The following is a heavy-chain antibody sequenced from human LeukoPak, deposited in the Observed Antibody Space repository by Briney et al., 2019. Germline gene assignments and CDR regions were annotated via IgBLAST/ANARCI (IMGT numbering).Heavy chain of an antibody. V-gene: IGHV4-38-2*02. J-gene: IGHJ5*02. CDR3: ARGGIRGGIDNWFDP. Sequence: SETLSLTCSVSGQSIISGYYWGWIRQSPGKGLEWIGSVYQTGSTNYNPSLKSRVTILVDTSKNQFSLRVTSVTAAVTAVYFCARGGIRGGIDNWFDPWGQGTLVTVSS. CDR2: VYQTGST. CDR1: GQSIISGYY. D-gene: IGHD3-10*01.